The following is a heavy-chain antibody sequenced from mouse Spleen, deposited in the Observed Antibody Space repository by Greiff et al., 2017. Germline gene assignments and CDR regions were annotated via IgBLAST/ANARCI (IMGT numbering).Heavy chain of an antibody. CDR1: GYTFTDYE. CDR2: IDPETGGT. J-gene: IGHJ2*01. CDR3: TRGTGNPFDY. D-gene: IGHD4-1*01. Sequence: QVQLQQSGAELVRPGASVTLSCKASGYTFTDYEMHWVKQTPVHGLEWIGAIDPETGGTAYNQKFKGKAILTADKSSSTAYMELRSLTSEDSAVYYCTRGTGNPFDYWGQGTTLTVSS. V-gene: IGHV1-15*01.